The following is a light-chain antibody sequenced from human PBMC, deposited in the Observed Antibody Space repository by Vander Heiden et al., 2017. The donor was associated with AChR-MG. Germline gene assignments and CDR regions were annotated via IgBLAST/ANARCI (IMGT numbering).Light chain of an antibody. CDR3: QQYANLSPRT. V-gene: IGKV1-33*01. CDR1: QDISNY. CDR2: DAS. J-gene: IGKJ4*01. Sequence: DIQMTQSPSSLSASIGDRVTITCQASQDISNYLNWYQHKPGRAPKLLISDASDLESGVPARFSGRGSGKHFTLTISSLQPEDFAIYYCQQYANLSPRTFGGGTTVEIK.